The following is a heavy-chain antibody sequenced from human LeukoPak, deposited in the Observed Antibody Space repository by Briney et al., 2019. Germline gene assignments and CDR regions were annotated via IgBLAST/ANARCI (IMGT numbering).Heavy chain of an antibody. V-gene: IGHV3-23*01. CDR2: ISGTGGST. J-gene: IGHJ4*02. CDR1: GFTFSSYS. Sequence: PGGSLRLSCAASGFTFSSYSMGWVRQAPGKGLEWLSVISGTGGSTDYADSVKGRFTISRDNSNNTLYLQMNSLRADDTAVYYCAKEPNLSIATSGMYFDYWGQGTLVTVSS. CDR3: AKEPNLSIATSGMYFDY. D-gene: IGHD6-13*01.